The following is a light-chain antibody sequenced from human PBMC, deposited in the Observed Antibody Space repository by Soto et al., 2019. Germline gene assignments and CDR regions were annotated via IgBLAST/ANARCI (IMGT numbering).Light chain of an antibody. CDR2: EVS. J-gene: IGLJ1*01. CDR1: SSDVGGYNY. Sequence: QSALTQPASVSGSPGQSITISCTGTSSDVGGYNYVSWYQQHPGKAPKLMIYEVSNRPYGVSNRFSGSKSGNTAALTISGLQPEDEADYYCSSYTSSSTRFAFGAGTKLTVL. V-gene: IGLV2-14*01. CDR3: SSYTSSSTRFA.